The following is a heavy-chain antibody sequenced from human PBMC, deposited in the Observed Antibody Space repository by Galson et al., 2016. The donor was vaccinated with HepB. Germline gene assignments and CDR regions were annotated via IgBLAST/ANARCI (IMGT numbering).Heavy chain of an antibody. Sequence: SLRLSCAASGFTFSDYSMTWVRQTQGMRLEWVADINEDGSEKYYVDSVKGRFTISRDNAKNSLYLQMNSLRAEDTAVYFCARMYPDDEQLAILLTGNYYYYGLDVWGQGTLVTVSS. CDR1: GFTFSDYS. V-gene: IGHV3-7*01. J-gene: IGHJ6*02. CDR2: INEDGSEK. D-gene: IGHD1-14*01. CDR3: ARMYPDDEQLAILLTGNYYYYGLDV.